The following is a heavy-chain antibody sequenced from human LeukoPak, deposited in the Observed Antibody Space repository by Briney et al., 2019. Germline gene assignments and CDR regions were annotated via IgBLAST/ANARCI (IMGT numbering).Heavy chain of an antibody. Sequence: ASVKVSXKASGYTFTGYYMHWVRQAPGQGLEWMGWINPNSGGTNYAQKFQGRVTMTRDTSISTAYMELSRLRSDDTAVYYCHMITFGGVIATSDYWGQGTLVTVSS. D-gene: IGHD3-16*02. CDR2: INPNSGGT. V-gene: IGHV1-2*02. CDR3: HMITFGGVIATSDY. J-gene: IGHJ4*02. CDR1: GYTFTGYY.